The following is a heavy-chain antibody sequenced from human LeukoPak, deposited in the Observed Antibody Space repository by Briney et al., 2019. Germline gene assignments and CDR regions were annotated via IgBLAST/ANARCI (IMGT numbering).Heavy chain of an antibody. CDR3: ASPGREEHAAEGYYFDY. D-gene: IGHD6-25*01. J-gene: IGHJ4*02. Sequence: SVKVSCKASGGTFSSYAISWVRQAPGQGLEWMGGITPIFGTANYAQKFQGRVTITTDESTSTAYMELSSLRSEDTAVYYCASPGREEHAAEGYYFDYWGQGTLVTVSS. CDR2: ITPIFGTA. CDR1: GGTFSSYA. V-gene: IGHV1-69*05.